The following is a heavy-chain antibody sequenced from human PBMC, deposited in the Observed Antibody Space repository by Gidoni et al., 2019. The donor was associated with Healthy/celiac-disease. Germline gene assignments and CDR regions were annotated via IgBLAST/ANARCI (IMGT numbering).Heavy chain of an antibody. Sequence: APGKGLEWVAVISYNGSNKYYADSVKGRFTISRDNSKNTLYLQMNSLRAEDTAVYYCAKPEGELSLVGIGYWGQGTLVTVSS. V-gene: IGHV3-30*18. J-gene: IGHJ4*02. CDR2: ISYNGSNK. D-gene: IGHD3-16*02. CDR3: AKPEGELSLVGIGY.